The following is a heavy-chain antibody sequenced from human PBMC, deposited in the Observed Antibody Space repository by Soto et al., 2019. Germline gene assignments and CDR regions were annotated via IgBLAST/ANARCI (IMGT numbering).Heavy chain of an antibody. J-gene: IGHJ4*02. V-gene: IGHV4-39*01. D-gene: IGHD2-15*01. CDR3: ARHIVVVVAARRSSRNFDY. CDR2: IYYSGST. CDR1: GGSISSSSYY. Sequence: PSETLSLTCTVSGGSISSSSYYWGWIRQPPGKGLEWIGSIYYSGSTYYNPSLKSRVTISVDTSKNQFSLKLSSVTAADTAVYYCARHIVVVVAARRSSRNFDYWGQGTLVTVSS.